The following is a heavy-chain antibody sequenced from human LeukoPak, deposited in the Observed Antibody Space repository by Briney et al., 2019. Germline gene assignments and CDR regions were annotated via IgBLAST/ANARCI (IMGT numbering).Heavy chain of an antibody. J-gene: IGHJ4*02. CDR1: GFTFSKSA. CDR2: ISGRGDYT. CDR3: ARREAEESGPIDY. D-gene: IGHD3-3*01. V-gene: IGHV3-23*01. Sequence: GGSLRLSCAASGFTFSKSAMTWVRQAPGTGLEYVSAISGRGDYTYYADSVQGRFTISRDNSKNMLYLQMGSLRAEDTAMYYCARREAEESGPIDYWGQGTLVTVSS.